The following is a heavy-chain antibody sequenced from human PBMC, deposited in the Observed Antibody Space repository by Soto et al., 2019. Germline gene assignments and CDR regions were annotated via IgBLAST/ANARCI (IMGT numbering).Heavy chain of an antibody. D-gene: IGHD2-21*02. Sequence: EVQLVESGGGLVQPGGSLRLSCAASGFSFGGYNMNWVRQAPGKGLELVSHITSGLTAHYADFVQGRFTISRDNDKNSLYLEMNDLRAEDTAVYYCARDTSHGVTVGGLDSWGQGTLVTVSS. CDR2: ITSGLTA. J-gene: IGHJ4*02. CDR1: GFSFGGYN. CDR3: ARDTSHGVTVGGLDS. V-gene: IGHV3-48*01.